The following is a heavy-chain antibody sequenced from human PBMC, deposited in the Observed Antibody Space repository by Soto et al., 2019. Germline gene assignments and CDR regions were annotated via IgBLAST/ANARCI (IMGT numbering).Heavy chain of an antibody. Sequence: PGGSLRLSCAASEFTFSNYAMSWVRQAPGKGLEWVSSISDNGGTTYYADSVKGRFTISRDNSKNTLYLQMNSLRAEDTAVYYCAKDPQQLLVFFDYWGQGTLVTVSS. J-gene: IGHJ4*02. D-gene: IGHD6-13*01. CDR3: AKDPQQLLVFFDY. CDR2: ISDNGGTT. CDR1: EFTFSNYA. V-gene: IGHV3-23*01.